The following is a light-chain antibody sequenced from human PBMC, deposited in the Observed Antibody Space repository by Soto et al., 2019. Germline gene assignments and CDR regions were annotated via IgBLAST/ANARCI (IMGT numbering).Light chain of an antibody. V-gene: IGKV3-15*01. CDR1: QRISSN. Sequence: EIVMTQSPATLSVSPGERATLSCRASQRISSNLAWNQHKPGQAPRLLIFGASTRATGIPARFSGSGSETEFTLTISSLQSEDFAVYYCQQYNNWPPWTFGQGTKVDIK. CDR2: GAS. CDR3: QQYNNWPPWT. J-gene: IGKJ1*01.